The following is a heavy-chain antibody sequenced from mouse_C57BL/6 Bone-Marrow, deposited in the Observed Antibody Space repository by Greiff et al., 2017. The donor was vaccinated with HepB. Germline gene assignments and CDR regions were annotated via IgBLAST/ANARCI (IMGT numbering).Heavy chain of an antibody. J-gene: IGHJ2*01. D-gene: IGHD2-4*01. CDR2: IDPANGNT. Sequence: EVQRVESVAELVRPGASVKLSCTASGFNIKNTYMHWVKQRPEQGLEWIGRIDPANGNTKYAPKFKGKATITADTSSNTADLQLSSLTSEDTAIYYCARGGCDCDGFDYWGQGTTLTVSS. CDR1: GFNIKNTY. V-gene: IGHV14-3*01. CDR3: ARGGCDCDGFDY.